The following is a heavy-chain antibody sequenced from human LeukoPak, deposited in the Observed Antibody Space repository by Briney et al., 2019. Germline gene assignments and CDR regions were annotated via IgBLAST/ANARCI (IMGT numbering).Heavy chain of an antibody. D-gene: IGHD3-10*01. CDR2: INHSGST. CDR3: ARGYSRRMVRGVIAVPYYFDY. J-gene: IGHJ4*02. Sequence: ASETLSLTCAVYGGSFSGYYWSWIRQPPGKGLEWIGEINHSGSTNYNPSLKSRVTISVDTSKNQFSLKLSSVTAADTAVYYCARGYSRRMVRGVIAVPYYFDYWGQGTLVTVSS. V-gene: IGHV4-34*01. CDR1: GGSFSGYY.